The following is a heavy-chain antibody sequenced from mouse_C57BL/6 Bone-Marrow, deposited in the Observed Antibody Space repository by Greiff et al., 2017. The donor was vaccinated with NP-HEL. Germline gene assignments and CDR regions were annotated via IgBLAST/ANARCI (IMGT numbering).Heavy chain of an antibody. Sequence: QVQLQQSGAELVRPGASVTLSCKASGYTFTDYEMHWVKQTPVHGLEWIGAIDPETGGTAYNQKFKGTAILTADKSSSTAYMELRSLTSEDSAVYYCTREGFYFDYWGQGTTLTVSS. CDR2: IDPETGGT. J-gene: IGHJ2*01. V-gene: IGHV1-15*01. CDR3: TREGFYFDY. CDR1: GYTFTDYE.